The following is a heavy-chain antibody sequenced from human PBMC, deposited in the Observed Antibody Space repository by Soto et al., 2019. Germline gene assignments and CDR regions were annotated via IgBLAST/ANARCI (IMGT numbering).Heavy chain of an antibody. CDR3: ASLDYYYYYMDV. J-gene: IGHJ6*03. CDR2: IYYSGST. CDR1: GGSISSSSYY. D-gene: IGHD6-6*01. Sequence: QLQLQESGPGLVKPSETLSLTCTVSGGSISSSSYYWGWIRQPPGKGLEWIGSIYYSGSTYYNPSLKGRVTMSVDTSKNQFSLKLSSVTAADTAVYYCASLDYYYYYMDVWGKGTTVTVSS. V-gene: IGHV4-39*01.